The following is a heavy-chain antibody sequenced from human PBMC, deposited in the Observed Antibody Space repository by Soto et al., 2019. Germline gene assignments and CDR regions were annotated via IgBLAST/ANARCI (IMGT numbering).Heavy chain of an antibody. V-gene: IGHV3-33*01. CDR2: IWYDGSNK. CDR1: GFTFSNYG. CDR3: ARKLDYYYYGMDV. D-gene: IGHD1-1*01. J-gene: IGHJ6*02. Sequence: QVQLVESGGGVVQPGRSLRLSCAASGFTFSNYGMHWVRQAPGKGLEWVAVIWYDGSNKYYADSVMDRFTISRDNSKNTRYMQMNSLRAEATAVYYCARKLDYYYYGMDVWGQGTTVTVSS.